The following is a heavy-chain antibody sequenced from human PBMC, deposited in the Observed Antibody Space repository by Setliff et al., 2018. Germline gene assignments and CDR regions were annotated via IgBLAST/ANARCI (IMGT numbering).Heavy chain of an antibody. CDR2: ISVYNGDT. Sequence: ASVKVSCKASGYTFRNYAFAWVRQAPGQGLEWVGWISVYNGDTNYAQKFQGRVTLTTDTSTGTAYMELRSLTSDDSAFYYCARAPSVELVTIRTNSWFTYWGQGTLVTVS. CDR1: GYTFRNYA. D-gene: IGHD5-18*01. CDR3: ARAPSVELVTIRTNSWFTY. V-gene: IGHV1-18*01. J-gene: IGHJ4*02.